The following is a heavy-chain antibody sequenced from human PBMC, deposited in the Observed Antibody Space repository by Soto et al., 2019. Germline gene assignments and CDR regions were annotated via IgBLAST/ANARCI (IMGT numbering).Heavy chain of an antibody. J-gene: IGHJ4*02. D-gene: IGHD1-1*01. CDR2: ISNSGTTT. CDR1: GFSVSSYG. Sequence: EVQLLESGGGLVQPGGSLRLSCAASGFSVSSYGMNWVRQAPGKGLECVSGISNSGTTTYYADSVKGRFTISRDNSKNTLYLQMNSLRAEDTAVYYFVKDCFGILRLTTPDYWGQGTLVTVSS. CDR3: VKDCFGILRLTTPDY. V-gene: IGHV3-23*01.